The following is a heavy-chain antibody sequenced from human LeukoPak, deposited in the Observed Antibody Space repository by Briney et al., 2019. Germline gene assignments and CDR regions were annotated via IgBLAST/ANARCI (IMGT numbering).Heavy chain of an antibody. Sequence: SGGSLRLSCAASGFTFSIYSMNWVRQAPGKGLEWVSYISSSSSTIHYADSVKGRFTISRDNAKNSLYLQMNSLRAEDTAVYYCARDLGGYSYGSHFDYWGQGTLVTVSS. CDR2: ISSSSSTI. CDR1: GFTFSIYS. J-gene: IGHJ4*02. V-gene: IGHV3-48*01. CDR3: ARDLGGYSYGSHFDY. D-gene: IGHD5-18*01.